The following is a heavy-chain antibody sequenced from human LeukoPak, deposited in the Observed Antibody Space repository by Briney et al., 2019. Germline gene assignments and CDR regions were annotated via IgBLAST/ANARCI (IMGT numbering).Heavy chain of an antibody. CDR3: ARLSLRANYYYYGMDV. Sequence: PSGTLSLTCTVSGGSISSYYWSWIRQPPGKGLEWIGYIYYSGSTNYNPSLKSRVTISVDTSKNQFSLKLSSVTAADTAVYYCARLSLRANYYYYGMDVWDQGTTVTVSS. CDR1: GGSISSYY. V-gene: IGHV4-59*08. J-gene: IGHJ6*02. CDR2: IYYSGST. D-gene: IGHD3-10*01.